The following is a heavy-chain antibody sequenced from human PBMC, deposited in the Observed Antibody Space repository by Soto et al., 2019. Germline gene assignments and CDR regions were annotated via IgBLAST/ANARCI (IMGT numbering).Heavy chain of an antibody. CDR3: ARAQDPYCSGGSCYFPGGY. CDR2: IYYDGTNK. V-gene: IGHV3-33*01. CDR1: GFTFSTYG. D-gene: IGHD2-15*01. J-gene: IGHJ4*02. Sequence: QVELVESGGGVVQPGRSLRLSCAASGFTFSTYGMHWVRQAPGKGLEWVAFIYYDGTNKYYGEAVKGRYTISRDNSKNTLFLQIDSLRADDTAVYYCARAQDPYCSGGSCYFPGGYWGQGTLVTVSS.